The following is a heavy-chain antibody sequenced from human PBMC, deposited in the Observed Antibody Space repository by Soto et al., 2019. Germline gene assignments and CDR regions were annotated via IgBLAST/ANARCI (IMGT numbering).Heavy chain of an antibody. Sequence: GGSLRLSCAASGFTFSSYGMHWVRQAPGKGLEWVAVIWYDGSNKYYADSVKGRFTISRDNSKNTLYLQMNSLRAEDTAGYYCAREFPDLYYYYMDVWGKGTTVTVSS. CDR2: IWYDGSNK. CDR1: GFTFSSYG. J-gene: IGHJ6*03. V-gene: IGHV3-33*01. CDR3: AREFPDLYYYYMDV.